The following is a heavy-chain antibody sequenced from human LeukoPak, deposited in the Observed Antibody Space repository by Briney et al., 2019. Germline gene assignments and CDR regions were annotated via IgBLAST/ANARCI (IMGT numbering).Heavy chain of an antibody. CDR1: GFTFSDYY. Sequence: PGGSLRLSCAASGFTFSDYYMSWIRQAPGKGLEWVSYISSSGSTIYYADSVKGRFTISRDNAKNSLYLQMNSLRAEDTAVYYCAKDYGGKEWLVFGTYWGQGTLVTVSS. V-gene: IGHV3-11*01. J-gene: IGHJ4*02. D-gene: IGHD6-19*01. CDR3: AKDYGGKEWLVFGTY. CDR2: ISSSGSTI.